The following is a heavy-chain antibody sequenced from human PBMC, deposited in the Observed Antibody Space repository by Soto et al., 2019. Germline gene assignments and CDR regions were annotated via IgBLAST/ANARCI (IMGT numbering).Heavy chain of an antibody. J-gene: IGHJ4*02. V-gene: IGHV1-18*01. CDR1: GYSFLYYA. Sequence: QVQLVQSGAEVRKPGASVKVSCKASGYSFLYYAITWVRQAPGQGLEWMGWISPYNASTKIGERVQGRVTISTDTSATTAYLELKSLTTDDTAVYYCAVRGSGTSKALLGWGQGTLVTVSS. CDR2: ISPYNAST. D-gene: IGHD6-19*01. CDR3: AVRGSGTSKALLG.